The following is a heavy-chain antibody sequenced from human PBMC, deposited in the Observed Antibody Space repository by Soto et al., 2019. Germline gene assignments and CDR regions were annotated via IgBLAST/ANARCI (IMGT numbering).Heavy chain of an antibody. CDR2: IIPIFGTA. Sequence: SVKVSCKASGGTFSSYAISWVRQAPGQGPEWMGGIIPIFGTANYAQKFQGRVTITADESTSTAYMELSSLRSEDTAVYYCARVGRLSQTNWNYVWYFDLWGRGTLVTVSS. D-gene: IGHD1-7*01. CDR3: ARVGRLSQTNWNYVWYFDL. J-gene: IGHJ2*01. V-gene: IGHV1-69*13. CDR1: GGTFSSYA.